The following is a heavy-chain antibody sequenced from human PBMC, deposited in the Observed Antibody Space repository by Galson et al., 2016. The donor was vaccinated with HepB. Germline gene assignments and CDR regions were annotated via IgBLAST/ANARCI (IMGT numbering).Heavy chain of an antibody. Sequence: SLRLSCAGSGFTFSSYGMHWVRQASGKGLEWVAAISYDGSNKYYADSVKGRFTISRDDSKNTLYLQINSLRVEDTAQYYCAKDGTYSSGWYPVDQWGRGTLATVSS. CDR3: AKDGTYSSGWYPVDQ. V-gene: IGHV3-30*18. CDR2: ISYDGSNK. J-gene: IGHJ4*02. D-gene: IGHD6-19*01. CDR1: GFTFSSYG.